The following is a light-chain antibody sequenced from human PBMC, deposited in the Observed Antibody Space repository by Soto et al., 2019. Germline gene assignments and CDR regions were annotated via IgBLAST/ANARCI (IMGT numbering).Light chain of an antibody. CDR1: QSVSSY. V-gene: IGKV3-15*01. Sequence: EIVLTQSPATLSLSPGERATLSCRASQSVSSYLAWYQQKPGQAPRLLIYGASTRATGIPARFSGSGSGTEFTLTISSLQSEDFAVYYCQQYNNWTWTFGLGTKVDIK. CDR2: GAS. J-gene: IGKJ1*01. CDR3: QQYNNWTWT.